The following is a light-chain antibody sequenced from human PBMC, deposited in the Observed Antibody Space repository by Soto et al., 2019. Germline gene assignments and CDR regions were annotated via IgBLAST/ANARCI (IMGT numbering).Light chain of an antibody. CDR2: GAS. J-gene: IGKJ5*01. V-gene: IGKV3-20*01. CDR3: QQYGTSPIT. CDR1: QSISSSY. Sequence: EIVLTQSPGTLSLSPGERATLSCRASQSISSSYLAWYQEKPGQAPRLLIYGASSRATGIPDRFSGSGSGTDFTLTISRLEPEDFAVYYCQQYGTSPITFGQGTRLEIK.